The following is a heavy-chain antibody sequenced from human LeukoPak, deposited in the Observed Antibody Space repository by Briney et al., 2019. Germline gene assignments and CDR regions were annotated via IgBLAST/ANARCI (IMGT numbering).Heavy chain of an antibody. CDR3: ARGVVSGYSLDY. D-gene: IGHD3-22*01. J-gene: IGHJ4*02. CDR2: MNPNSGNT. CDR1: GYTFTSYD. V-gene: IGHV1-8*01. Sequence: ASVKVSCKASGYTFTSYDINWVRQATGQGLEWMGWMNPNSGNTGYAQKFQGRVTMTRNTSMSTAYMELSSLTSEDAAGNYCARGVVSGYSLDYWGQGTLVTVSS.